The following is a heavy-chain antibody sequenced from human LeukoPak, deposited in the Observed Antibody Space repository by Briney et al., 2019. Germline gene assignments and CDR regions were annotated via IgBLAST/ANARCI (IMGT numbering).Heavy chain of an antibody. Sequence: ASVKVSYKASGYTFTTYAMNWVRQAPGQGLEWMGWINANTGNPTYAQGLTGRFVFSLDTSVSTAYLQISSLKAEDTAVYYCARGVYDSSGCVDYWGQGTLVTVSS. V-gene: IGHV7-4-1*02. CDR2: INANTGNP. D-gene: IGHD3-22*01. CDR1: GYTFTTYA. CDR3: ARGVYDSSGCVDY. J-gene: IGHJ4*02.